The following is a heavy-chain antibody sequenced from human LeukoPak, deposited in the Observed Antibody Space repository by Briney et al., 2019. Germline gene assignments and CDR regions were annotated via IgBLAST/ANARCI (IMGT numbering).Heavy chain of an antibody. CDR3: ARVGYSSGWYHFDY. D-gene: IGHD6-19*01. V-gene: IGHV3-74*01. CDR1: GFTFSSYW. Sequence: PGGSLRLSCAASGFTFSSYWMHWVRQAPGKGLVWVSRINSDGSSTSYADSVKGRLTISRDNAKNTLYLQMNSLRAEDTAVYYCARVGYSSGWYHFDYWGQGTLVTVSS. CDR2: INSDGSST. J-gene: IGHJ4*02.